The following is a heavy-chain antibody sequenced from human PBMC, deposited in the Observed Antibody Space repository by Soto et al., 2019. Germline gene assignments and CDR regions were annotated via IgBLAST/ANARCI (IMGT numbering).Heavy chain of an antibody. V-gene: IGHV4-59*01. CDR3: ARVSRYSNYDILTGYYFDY. J-gene: IGHJ4*02. Sequence: SETLSLTCTVSGGSISSYYWSWIRQPPGKGLEWIGYIYYSGSTNYNPSLKSRVTISVDTSKNQFSLKLSSVTAADTAVYYCARVSRYSNYDILTGYYFDYWGQGTLVTVSS. CDR2: IYYSGST. D-gene: IGHD3-9*01. CDR1: GGSISSYY.